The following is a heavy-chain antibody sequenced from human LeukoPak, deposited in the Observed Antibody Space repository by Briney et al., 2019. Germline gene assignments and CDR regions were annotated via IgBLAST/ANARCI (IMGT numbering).Heavy chain of an antibody. CDR1: GGSISSSSYY. V-gene: IGHV4-39*01. Sequence: SETLSLTCTVSGGSISSSSYYWGWIRQPPGKGLEWIGSIYYSGSTYYNPSLKSRVTISVDTSKNQFSLKLSSVTAADTAVYYCARQRSGSSKGGYFDYWGQGTLVTVSS. J-gene: IGHJ4*02. D-gene: IGHD1-26*01. CDR3: ARQRSGSSKGGYFDY. CDR2: IYYSGST.